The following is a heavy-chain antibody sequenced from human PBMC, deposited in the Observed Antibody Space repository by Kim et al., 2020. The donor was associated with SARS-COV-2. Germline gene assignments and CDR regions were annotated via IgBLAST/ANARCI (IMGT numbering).Heavy chain of an antibody. CDR1: GFAFSSYA. J-gene: IGHJ4*02. Sequence: GGSLRLSCAASGFAFSSYAMTWVRQAPGKGLEWVSTINSAGGSTYYADSVKGRFTISRDNSKNTLDLQMNSLRAEDTAVYYCAKKKIGWHYSDYWGQGTLVTVSS. CDR3: AKKKIGWHYSDY. V-gene: IGHV3-23*01. D-gene: IGHD6-19*01. CDR2: INSAGGST.